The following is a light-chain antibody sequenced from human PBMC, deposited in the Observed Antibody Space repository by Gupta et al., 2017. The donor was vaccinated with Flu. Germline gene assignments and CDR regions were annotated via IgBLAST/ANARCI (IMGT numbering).Light chain of an antibody. V-gene: IGKV3-20*01. Sequence: GTLSLSPGERATLSCRASQNVRDNYLAWYQQKPGQAPRLLIYGASSRATGIPDRFGDSGSGTDFTLTINRLEPDDFALYYCQQDGGAPYTFGGGTKVEV. CDR1: QNVRDNY. CDR3: QQDGGAPYT. J-gene: IGKJ4*01. CDR2: GAS.